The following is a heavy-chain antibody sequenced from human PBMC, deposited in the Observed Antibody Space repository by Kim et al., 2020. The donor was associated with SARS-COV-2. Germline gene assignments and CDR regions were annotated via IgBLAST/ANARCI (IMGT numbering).Heavy chain of an antibody. D-gene: IGHD2-2*01. J-gene: IGHJ4*02. CDR3: ARGMVGVVPAAYYFDY. Sequence: SLKSRVPISVDTSKNQFSLKLSSVTAADTAVYYCARGMVGVVPAAYYFDYWGQGTLVTVSS. V-gene: IGHV4-59*09.